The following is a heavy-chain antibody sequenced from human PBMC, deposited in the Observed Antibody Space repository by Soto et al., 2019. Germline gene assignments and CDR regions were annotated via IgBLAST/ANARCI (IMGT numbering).Heavy chain of an antibody. V-gene: IGHV1-69*13. Sequence: SVKVSCKASGGTFSSYAISWVRQAPGQGLEWMGGIIPIFGTANYAQKFQGRVTITADESTSTAYMELSSLRSEDTAVYYCADYIPGRSWFDPWGQGTLVTVSS. J-gene: IGHJ5*02. CDR1: GGTFSSYA. CDR2: IIPIFGTA. CDR3: ADYIPGRSWFDP. D-gene: IGHD3-10*01.